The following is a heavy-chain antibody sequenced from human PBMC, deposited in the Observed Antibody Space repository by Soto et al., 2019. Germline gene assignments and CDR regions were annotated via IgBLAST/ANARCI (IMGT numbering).Heavy chain of an antibody. D-gene: IGHD3-22*01. CDR3: ARHIVVVITNENFVDY. CDR2: IGTAGAT. V-gene: IGHV3-13*01. CDR1: GFRFSSYG. Sequence: PGGSLRLSCAAAGFRFSSYGMHWVRQATGKGLDWVSAIGTAGATYYSDSVKGRFTISRDNSKNTLYLQMNSLRAEDTAVYYCARHIVVVITNENFVDYWGQGTLVTVSS. J-gene: IGHJ4*02.